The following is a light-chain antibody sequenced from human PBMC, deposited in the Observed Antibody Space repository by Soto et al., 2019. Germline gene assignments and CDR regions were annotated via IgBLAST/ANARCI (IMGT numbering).Light chain of an antibody. J-gene: IGKJ1*01. Sequence: EIELTQSPGTLSLSPGEGATLSCRASQTVSSSYLAWYQQKPSQAPRLLIYGASRRAAGIPDRFSGSGSGTDFTLTISRLEPEDFAVYYCQQYGSSVWSFGQGTKVDIK. CDR1: QTVSSSY. CDR2: GAS. V-gene: IGKV3-20*01. CDR3: QQYGSSVWS.